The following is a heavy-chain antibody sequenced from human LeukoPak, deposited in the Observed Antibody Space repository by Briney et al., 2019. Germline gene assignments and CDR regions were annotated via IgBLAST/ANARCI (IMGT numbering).Heavy chain of an antibody. D-gene: IGHD6-6*01. CDR3: ARDAVEYSSSIYYYYYYMDV. J-gene: IGHJ6*03. CDR2: ISSSSSTI. CDR1: GFTFSSYS. V-gene: IGHV3-48*01. Sequence: PGGSLRLSCAASGFTFSSYSMNWVRQAPGKGLEWVSYISSSSSTIYYADSVKGRFTISRDNAKNSLYLQMNSLRAEDTAVYYCARDAVEYSSSIYYYYYYMDVWGKGTTVTVSS.